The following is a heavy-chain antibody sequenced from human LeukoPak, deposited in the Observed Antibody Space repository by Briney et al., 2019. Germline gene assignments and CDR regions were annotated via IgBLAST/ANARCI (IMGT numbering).Heavy chain of an antibody. J-gene: IGHJ6*02. D-gene: IGHD6-19*01. CDR3: ARDTSSGWYYGMDV. V-gene: IGHV3-21*01. Sequence: TGGSLRLSCAASGFTFSSYRMNWVRQAPGKGLEWVSSISSSSSYIYYADSVKGRFTISRDNAKNSLYLQMNSLRAEDTAVYYCARDTSSGWYYGMDVWGQGTTVTVSS. CDR2: ISSSSSYI. CDR1: GFTFSSYR.